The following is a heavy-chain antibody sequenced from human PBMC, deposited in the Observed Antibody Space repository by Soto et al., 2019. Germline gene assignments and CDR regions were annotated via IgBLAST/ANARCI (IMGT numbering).Heavy chain of an antibody. Sequence: SETLSLTCTVSGGSISSYYWSWIRQPPGKGLEWIGYIYYSGSTNYNPSLKSRVTISVDTSKNQFSLKLSSVTAADTAVYYCASEVVQLEQSWFDPWGQGTLVTVSS. V-gene: IGHV4-59*01. D-gene: IGHD1-1*01. CDR1: GGSISSYY. J-gene: IGHJ5*02. CDR2: IYYSGST. CDR3: ASEVVQLEQSWFDP.